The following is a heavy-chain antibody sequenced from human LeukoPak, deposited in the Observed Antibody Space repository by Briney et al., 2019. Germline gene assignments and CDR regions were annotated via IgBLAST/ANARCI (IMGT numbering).Heavy chain of an antibody. CDR1: GGSLSSSSYY. Sequence: PSETLSLTCTVSGGSLSSSSYYWGWLRQPPGTGLEWIGSIYYSGSTYYNPSLKSRVTISVDTSKNQFSLKLSSVTAADTAVYYCAGTDSSGYYSRFGYWGQGTLVTVSS. CDR2: IYYSGST. CDR3: AGTDSSGYYSRFGY. D-gene: IGHD3-22*01. J-gene: IGHJ4*02. V-gene: IGHV4-39*01.